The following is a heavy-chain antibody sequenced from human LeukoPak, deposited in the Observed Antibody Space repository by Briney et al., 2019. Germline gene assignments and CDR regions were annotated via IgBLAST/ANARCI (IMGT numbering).Heavy chain of an antibody. CDR3: ARVHFSWFDP. CDR2: IYTSGST. Sequence: SETLSLTCTVSGGSISSGSYYWSWIRQPAGKGLEWIGRIYTSGSTNYNPSLKSRVTMSVDTSKNQFSLKLSSVTAADTAVYYCARVHFSWFDPWGQGTLVTVSS. J-gene: IGHJ5*02. D-gene: IGHD2/OR15-2a*01. CDR1: GGSISSGSYY. V-gene: IGHV4-61*02.